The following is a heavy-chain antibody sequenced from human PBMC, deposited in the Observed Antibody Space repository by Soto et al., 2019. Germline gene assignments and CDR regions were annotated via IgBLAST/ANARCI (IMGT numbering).Heavy chain of an antibody. J-gene: IGHJ6*02. D-gene: IGHD3-3*01. CDR3: ARSIIVGPHYYYYYGMDV. Sequence: ASVKVSCKASGYTFTSYGISWVRQAPGQGLEWMGWISAYNGNTNYAQKLQGRVTMTTDTSTSTAYMELRSLRSDDTAVYYCARSIIVGPHYYYYYGMDVWGQGTTVTVSS. CDR1: GYTFTSYG. CDR2: ISAYNGNT. V-gene: IGHV1-18*01.